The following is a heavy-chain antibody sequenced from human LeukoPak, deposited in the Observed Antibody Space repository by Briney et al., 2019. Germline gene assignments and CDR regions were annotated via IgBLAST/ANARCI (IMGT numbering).Heavy chain of an antibody. Sequence: GGSLRLSCAASGFTFSSYGMHWVRQAPGKGLEWVAFIRYDGSNKYYADSVKGRFTISRDNSKNTLYLQMNSLRAEDTAVYYCAKDGGGIAAASDYWGQGTLVTVSS. CDR2: IRYDGSNK. J-gene: IGHJ4*02. D-gene: IGHD6-13*01. CDR1: GFTFSSYG. CDR3: AKDGGGIAAASDY. V-gene: IGHV3-30*02.